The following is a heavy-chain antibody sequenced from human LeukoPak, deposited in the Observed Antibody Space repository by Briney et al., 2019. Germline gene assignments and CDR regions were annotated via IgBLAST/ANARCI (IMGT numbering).Heavy chain of an antibody. CDR1: GFTFSSYS. CDR2: ISSSSSTI. V-gene: IGHV3-48*01. J-gene: IGHJ4*02. D-gene: IGHD2-2*01. CDR3: ARFRAAYCSSTSCQKVNDY. Sequence: PGGSLRLSCAASGFTFSSYSMNWVRQAPGKGLEWVSYISSSSSTIYYADSVKGRFTVSRDNAKNSLYLQMNSLRAEDTAVYYCARFRAAYCSSTSCQKVNDYWGQGTLVTVSP.